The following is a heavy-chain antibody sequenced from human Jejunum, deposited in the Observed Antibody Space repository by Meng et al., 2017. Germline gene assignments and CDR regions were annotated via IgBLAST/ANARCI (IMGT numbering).Heavy chain of an antibody. Sequence: QVHLVQSGAQVKKPGAAVRVSCASSGYTFTAYYVHWVRQAPGQGLEWMGRMNPNNGDTNYAQKFQGSVTMTRATSTAYMDLSSPTSDDTAVYYCAKDEGTTTAFDHWGHGTLVTVSS. V-gene: IGHV1-2*06. D-gene: IGHD1-26*01. J-gene: IGHJ4*01. CDR1: GYTFTAYY. CDR3: AKDEGTTTAFDH. CDR2: MNPNNGDT.